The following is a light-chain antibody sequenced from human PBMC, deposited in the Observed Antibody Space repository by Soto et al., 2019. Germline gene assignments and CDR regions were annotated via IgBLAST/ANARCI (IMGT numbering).Light chain of an antibody. J-gene: IGKJ1*01. V-gene: IGKV1-39*01. Sequence: DIHMTQSPSTLAGSLGDRVTVAXRASQSVSSYLNWYQQKPGKAPXLXXLVASTLPSGVPSRFSGSGSGTDFTLTISSLQPEDFATYYCQQSYRNTPTFGQGTKV. CDR3: QQSYRNTPT. CDR2: VAS. CDR1: QSVSSY.